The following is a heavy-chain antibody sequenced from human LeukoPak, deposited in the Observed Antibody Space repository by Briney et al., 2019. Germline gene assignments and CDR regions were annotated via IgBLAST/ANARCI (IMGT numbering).Heavy chain of an antibody. J-gene: IGHJ4*02. CDR1: GYTLTELS. CDR2: FDPEDGET. CDR3: ATSYYYDSSGYYPFDY. D-gene: IGHD3-22*01. Sequence: ASVKVSCKVSGYTLTELSMHWVRQAPGKGLEWMGGFDPEDGETIYAQKLQGRVTMTEDTSTDTAYMELSSLRSEDTAVYYCATSYYYDSSGYYPFDYWGQGTLVTVSS. V-gene: IGHV1-24*01.